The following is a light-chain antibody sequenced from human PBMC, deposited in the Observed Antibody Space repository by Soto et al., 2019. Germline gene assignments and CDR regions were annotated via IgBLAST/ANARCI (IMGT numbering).Light chain of an antibody. CDR1: QSVSSD. CDR3: QQYDNWPPT. J-gene: IGKJ1*01. V-gene: IGKV3D-15*01. CDR2: RAS. Sequence: EIVLTQSPGTLSLSLGERATLSCRASQSVSSDYVAWYRQKPGQVPTVLIYRASTRATGIPDRFSGSGSGTEFTLTISSLQSEDSAVYFCQQYDNWPPTFGQGTKVDIK.